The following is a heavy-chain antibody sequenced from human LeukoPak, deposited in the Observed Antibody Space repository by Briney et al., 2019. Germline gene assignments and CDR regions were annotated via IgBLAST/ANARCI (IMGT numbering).Heavy chain of an antibody. D-gene: IGHD3-3*01. V-gene: IGHV4-31*03. CDR1: GGSISSGGYY. Sequence: SENLSRNGTVSGGSISSGGYYWSWIRQHPGKGLEWIGYIYYSGSTYYNPSLKSRVTISVDTSKNQFSLKLSSVTAADTAVYYCAFWSGYPTLSWGQGTLVTVSS. CDR3: AFWSGYPTLS. J-gene: IGHJ4*02. CDR2: IYYSGST.